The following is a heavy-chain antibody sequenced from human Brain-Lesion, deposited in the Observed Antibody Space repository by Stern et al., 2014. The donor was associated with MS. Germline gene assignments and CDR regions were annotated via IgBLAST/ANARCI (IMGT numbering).Heavy chain of an antibody. V-gene: IGHV1-2*02. Sequence: QVQLVQSGAEVKKPGASVKVSCKTSGYIFTGYYIHWVRQAPGQGLEWMAWINPNTGGTKYAQKVQGRVTMSRDTSIITAYVEPRSLTSDDTAVYYCARDQRGITIFGVVTDYYYLGMDVWGQGTTVTVSS. CDR1: GYIFTGYY. D-gene: IGHD3-3*01. J-gene: IGHJ6*02. CDR3: ARDQRGITIFGVVTDYYYLGMDV. CDR2: INPNTGGT.